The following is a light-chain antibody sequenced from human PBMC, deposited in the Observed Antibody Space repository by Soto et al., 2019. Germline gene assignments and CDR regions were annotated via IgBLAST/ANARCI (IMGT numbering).Light chain of an antibody. Sequence: VLTQSPGTLSLSPGDRATLSCRASQSVSSDYVAWYQQKPGQTPNVLIYRASIRATGIPDRFSGSGSGTDFTLTISRLEPEDFAVYYCQQYGASPLTFGGGTKVDIK. CDR2: RAS. CDR1: QSVSSDY. CDR3: QQYGASPLT. V-gene: IGKV3-20*01. J-gene: IGKJ4*01.